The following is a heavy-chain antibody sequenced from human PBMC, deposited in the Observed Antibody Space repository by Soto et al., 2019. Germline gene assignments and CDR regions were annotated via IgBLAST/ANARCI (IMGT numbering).Heavy chain of an antibody. Sequence: HLVQSGPEVKQPGASVTVSCKTSGDTFTNFGLIWVRQAPGQGLEWMGWIATYNSNKNYAQKFQGRLNPTTDTSTSTAYMELKSLGYYATAVYYCASVLRGVVNWFDPWGQGTLVTVSS. J-gene: IGHJ5*02. CDR1: GDTFTNFG. V-gene: IGHV1-18*01. D-gene: IGHD3-10*01. CDR3: ASVLRGVVNWFDP. CDR2: IATYNSNK.